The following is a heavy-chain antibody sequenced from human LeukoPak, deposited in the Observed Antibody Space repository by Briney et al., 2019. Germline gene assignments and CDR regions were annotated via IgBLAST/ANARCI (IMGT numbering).Heavy chain of an antibody. V-gene: IGHV4-31*03. D-gene: IGHD2-15*01. Sequence: SETLSLTCTVSGGSISSGGYYWSWIRQHPGKGLEWIVYIYYSGSTYYNPSLRSRVTISVDTSKNQFSPKLSSVTAADTAVYFCARRRVVVASTDGASGAFDIWGQGTMVTVSS. CDR1: GGSISSGGYY. CDR3: ARRRVVVASTDGASGAFDI. CDR2: IYYSGST. J-gene: IGHJ3*02.